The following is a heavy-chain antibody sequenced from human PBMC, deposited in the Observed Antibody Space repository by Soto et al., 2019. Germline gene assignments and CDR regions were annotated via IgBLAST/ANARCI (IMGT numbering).Heavy chain of an antibody. J-gene: IGHJ6*02. CDR2: IIPIFGTA. CDR3: AREYGRFGELLPYYYYYGMDV. CDR1: GGTFSSYA. D-gene: IGHD3-10*01. V-gene: IGHV1-69*13. Sequence: SVKVSCKASGGTFSSYAISWVRQAPGQGLEWMGGIIPIFGTANYAQKFQGRVTITADESTSTAYMELSSLRSEDTAVYYCAREYGRFGELLPYYYYYGMDVWGQGTTVTVSS.